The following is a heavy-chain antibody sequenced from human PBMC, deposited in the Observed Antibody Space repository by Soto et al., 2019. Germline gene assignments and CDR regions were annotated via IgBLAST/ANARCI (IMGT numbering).Heavy chain of an antibody. D-gene: IGHD3-22*01. CDR3: ARLRSSYYDSSGYLDY. CDR1: GGSISSGGYS. V-gene: IGHV4-30-2*01. CDR2: IYHSGST. J-gene: IGHJ4*02. Sequence: SETLSLTCAVSGGSISSGGYSWSWIRQPPGKGLEWIGYIYHSGSTYYNPSLKSRVTISVDRSKNQFSLKLSSVTAADTAVYYCARLRSSYYDSSGYLDYSGQGTLVTVSS.